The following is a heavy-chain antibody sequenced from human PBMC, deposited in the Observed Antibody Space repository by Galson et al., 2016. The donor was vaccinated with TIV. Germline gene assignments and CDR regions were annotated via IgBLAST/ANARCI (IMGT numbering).Heavy chain of an antibody. Sequence: SLRLSCAASGFTFDDYAMHWVRQAPGKGLEWVSGISWNSGNIGYADSVKGRFTISRDNAKNSLFLQMNSLRAEDTALYSCVKDGYGSGSRFDYWGQGTLGTVSS. J-gene: IGHJ4*02. D-gene: IGHD3-10*01. V-gene: IGHV3-9*01. CDR2: ISWNSGNI. CDR3: VKDGYGSGSRFDY. CDR1: GFTFDDYA.